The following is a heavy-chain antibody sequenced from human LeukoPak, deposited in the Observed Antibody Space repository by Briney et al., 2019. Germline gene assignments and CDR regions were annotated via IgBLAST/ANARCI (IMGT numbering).Heavy chain of an antibody. V-gene: IGHV3-30*18. J-gene: IGHJ4*02. D-gene: IGHD3-22*01. CDR2: ISYDGSNK. Sequence: QSGGSLRLSCAASGFTFSSYGMHWVRQAPGKGLEWVAVISYDGSNKYYADSVKGRFTISRDNSKNTLYLQMNSLRAEDTAVYYCAKEQGDYDSSGGLFDCWGQGTLVTVSS. CDR1: GFTFSSYG. CDR3: AKEQGDYDSSGGLFDC.